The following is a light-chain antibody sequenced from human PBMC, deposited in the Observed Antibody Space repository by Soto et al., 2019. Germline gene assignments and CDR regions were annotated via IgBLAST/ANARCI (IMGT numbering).Light chain of an antibody. CDR2: LVS. Sequence: DVVMTQSPLSLPVTLGQPASISCRSSQSLVYTDGNTYLNWCQQRPGQSPRRLIYLVSNRDSGVPDRFSGSGSGTNFTLRISRVEADDVGVYYCMQGAHWPLTFGPGTKVDIK. CDR3: MQGAHWPLT. CDR1: QSLVYTDGNTY. J-gene: IGKJ3*01. V-gene: IGKV2-30*01.